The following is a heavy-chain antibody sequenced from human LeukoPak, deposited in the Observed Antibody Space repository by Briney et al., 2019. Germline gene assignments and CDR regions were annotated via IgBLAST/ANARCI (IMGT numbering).Heavy chain of an antibody. CDR3: ARGYYYDSSGYHEPPDY. D-gene: IGHD3-22*01. V-gene: IGHV4-39*01. CDR2: IYYSGST. J-gene: IGHJ4*02. CDR1: GGSISSSSYY. Sequence: SETLSHTCTVSGGSISSSSYYWGWIRQPPGKGLEWIGSIYYSGSTYYNPSLKSRVTISVDTSKNQFSLKLSSVTAADTAVYYCARGYYYDSSGYHEPPDYWGQGTLVTVSS.